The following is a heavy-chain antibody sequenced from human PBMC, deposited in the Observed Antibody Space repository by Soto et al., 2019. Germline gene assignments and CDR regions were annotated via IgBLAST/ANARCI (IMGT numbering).Heavy chain of an antibody. Sequence: GGSLRLSCAASGFTFSSYSMNWVRQAPGRGLEWVANIKQDGSEKYYVDSVKGRFTISRDNAKNSLYLQMNSLRAEDTAVYYCARYTYYDIWGQGTLVTVSS. CDR1: GFTFSSYS. V-gene: IGHV3-7*01. D-gene: IGHD3-9*01. CDR3: ARYTYYDI. J-gene: IGHJ4*02. CDR2: IKQDGSEK.